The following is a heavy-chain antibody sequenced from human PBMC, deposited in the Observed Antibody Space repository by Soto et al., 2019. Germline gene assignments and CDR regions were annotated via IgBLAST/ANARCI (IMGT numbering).Heavy chain of an antibody. CDR3: ARDDRSRYSGSWALDY. CDR2: VNPRGGST. Sequence: QVQLVQSGAEVKKPGSSVKVSCKASGYTFTSYYMHWVRQAPGQGLAWMGIVNPRGGSTSYAQKFKGSLTMTRDTSTSAVDMELISLRSEDTAVYYCARDDRSRYSGSWALDYWGQGTLVTVSS. D-gene: IGHD3-10*01. V-gene: IGHV1-46*01. CDR1: GYTFTSYY. J-gene: IGHJ4*02.